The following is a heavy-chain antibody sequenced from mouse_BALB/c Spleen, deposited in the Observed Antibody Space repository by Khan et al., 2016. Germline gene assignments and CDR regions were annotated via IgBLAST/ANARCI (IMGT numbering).Heavy chain of an antibody. J-gene: IGHJ4*01. CDR2: ISSGGTT. CDR3: AREENALDY. Sequence: EVELVESGGGLVKPGGSLKFSCAASGFTFSSYAMSWVRQTLEKRLEWVASISSGGTTYHPDSVKGRFTTSRDDARNILYFQMNSRRSEDTAIYYGAREENALDYWNQGTSDTVSS. CDR1: GFTFSSYA. V-gene: IGHV5-6-5*01.